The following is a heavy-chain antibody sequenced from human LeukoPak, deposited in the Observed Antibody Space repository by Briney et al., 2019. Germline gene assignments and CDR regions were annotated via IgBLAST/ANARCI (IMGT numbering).Heavy chain of an antibody. Sequence: GASVKVSCKASGYTFTGYYMHWVRQAPGQGLEWMGWINPNSGDTNYAQKFQGRVTMTRDTSISTAYMELRRLRSDDTAVYYCARDYYDSSGYGAFDIWGQGTMVTVSS. D-gene: IGHD3-22*01. CDR2: INPNSGDT. V-gene: IGHV1-2*02. J-gene: IGHJ3*02. CDR1: GYTFTGYY. CDR3: ARDYYDSSGYGAFDI.